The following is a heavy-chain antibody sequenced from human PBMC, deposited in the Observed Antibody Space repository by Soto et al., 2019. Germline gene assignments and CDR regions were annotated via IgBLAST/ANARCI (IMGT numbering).Heavy chain of an antibody. D-gene: IGHD3-10*01. Sequence: SETLSLTCTVSGGSIGSQYWTWVRQSPGKGLEWIGHLHLRGYTNYNPSLQSRVTISSARSTNQVSLTLTAVTGADTAIYYCATYGGTESHTFGVDLWGRGCQFTSSS. V-gene: IGHV4-59*11. CDR3: ATYGGTESHTFGVDL. CDR2: LHLRGYT. J-gene: IGHJ5*02. CDR1: GGSIGSQY.